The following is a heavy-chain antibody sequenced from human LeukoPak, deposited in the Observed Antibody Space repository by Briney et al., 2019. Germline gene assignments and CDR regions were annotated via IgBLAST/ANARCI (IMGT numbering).Heavy chain of an antibody. D-gene: IGHD6-13*01. V-gene: IGHV3-53*04. CDR3: ATPSPGGAAAGLFDY. CDR2: IYSGGTT. J-gene: IGHJ4*02. CDR1: GFAFSTYW. Sequence: GGSLRLSCAASGFAFSTYWMHWVRQAPGKGLVWVSVIYSGGTTYYADSVEGRFTISRHNSKNTLFLQMNSLRVEDTAVYYCATPSPGGAAAGLFDYWGRGTLVTVSS.